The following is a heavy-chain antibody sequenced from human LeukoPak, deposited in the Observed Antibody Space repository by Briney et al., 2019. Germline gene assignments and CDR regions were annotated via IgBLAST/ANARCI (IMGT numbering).Heavy chain of an antibody. V-gene: IGHV3-53*01. CDR3: GRPAGISIYFIDY. Sequence: PGGSLRLTCVVSGFIASSNYMSWVRQAPGKGLEWISLIYSGGSTYYADSVMGRFTISRDSSKTTLFLQMNSLRAEDTAVYYCGRPAGISIYFIDYWGQGTLVTVSS. J-gene: IGHJ4*02. D-gene: IGHD2/OR15-2a*01. CDR2: IYSGGST. CDR1: GFIASSNY.